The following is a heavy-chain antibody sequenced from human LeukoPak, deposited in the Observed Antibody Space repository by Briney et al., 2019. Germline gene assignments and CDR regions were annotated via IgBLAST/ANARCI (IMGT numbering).Heavy chain of an antibody. J-gene: IGHJ4*02. CDR3: ARAGGFFSPFGY. V-gene: IGHV4-31*02. CDR2: IYYSGST. Sequence: SQTLSLTCTVSGVSISSGGYYWSWLRQHPGDGLEWIGYIYYSGSTYYNPSLKSRVTISIDTSKNHFSLKLSSVTAADTAVYYCARAGGFFSPFGYWGQGTLVTVSS. CDR1: GVSISSGGYY. D-gene: IGHD3-16*01.